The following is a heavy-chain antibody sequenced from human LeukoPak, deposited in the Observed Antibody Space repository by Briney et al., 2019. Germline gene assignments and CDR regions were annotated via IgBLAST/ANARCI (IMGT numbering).Heavy chain of an antibody. CDR3: ASTATDIVVVPAATDASDI. CDR1: GYTFTSYG. Sequence: ASVKVSCKASGYTFTSYGISWVRQAPGQGLEWMGWISAYNGNTNYAQKLQGRVTMTTDTSTSTAYMELRSLRSDDTAVYYCASTATDIVVVPAATDASDIWGQGTMVTVSS. V-gene: IGHV1-18*01. D-gene: IGHD2-2*01. J-gene: IGHJ3*02. CDR2: ISAYNGNT.